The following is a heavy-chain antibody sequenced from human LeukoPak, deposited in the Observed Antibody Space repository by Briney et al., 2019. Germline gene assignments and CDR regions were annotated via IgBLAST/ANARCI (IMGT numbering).Heavy chain of an antibody. CDR1: GGSFSGYY. V-gene: IGHV4-59*10. Sequence: WETLSLTCAVYGGSFSGYYWSWIRQPAGKGLEWIGRIYTSGSTNYNPSVKSRVTMSVDTSKNQFSLKLSSVTAADTAVYYCARGPYYYYYIDVWGKGTTVTISS. CDR3: ARGPYYYYYIDV. J-gene: IGHJ6*03. CDR2: IYTSGST.